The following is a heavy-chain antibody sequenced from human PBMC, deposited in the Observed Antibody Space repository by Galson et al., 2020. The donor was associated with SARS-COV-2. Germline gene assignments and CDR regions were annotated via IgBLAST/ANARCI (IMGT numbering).Heavy chain of an antibody. V-gene: IGHV4-4*07. CDR1: SGSLNRSY. J-gene: IGHJ4*02. D-gene: IGHD3-10*01. Sequence: SETLSLTCTVSSGSLNRSYWSWIRQPAGKGLEWIGSIHTTGGTDYNPSLKTRVAMSIDRSKNQFSLNLSSVTAADTAVYYCAKGPYGSGSYIVDYWGQGTLVSVSS. CDR2: IHTTGGT. CDR3: AKGPYGSGSYIVDY.